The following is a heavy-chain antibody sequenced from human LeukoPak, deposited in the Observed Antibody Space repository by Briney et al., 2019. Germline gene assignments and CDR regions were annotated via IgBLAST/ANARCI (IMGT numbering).Heavy chain of an antibody. D-gene: IGHD2-15*01. Sequence: ASVKVSCKASGYTFTSYGITWVRQAPGQGLEWMGRIIPILGIANYAQKFQGRVTITADKSTSTAYMELSSLRSEDTAVYYCARGYCSGGSCIVDWFDPWGQGTLVTVSS. V-gene: IGHV1-69*04. J-gene: IGHJ5*02. CDR3: ARGYCSGGSCIVDWFDP. CDR1: GYTFTSYG. CDR2: IIPILGIA.